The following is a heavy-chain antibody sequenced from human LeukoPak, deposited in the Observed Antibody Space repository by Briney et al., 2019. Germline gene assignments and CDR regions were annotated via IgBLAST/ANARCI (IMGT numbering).Heavy chain of an antibody. CDR1: GGTFSSYA. CDR2: ISSSSSTI. V-gene: IGHV3-48*01. J-gene: IGHJ3*01. Sequence: SCKASGGTFSSYAISWVRQAPGKGLEWVSYISSSSSTIYYADSVKGRIAISRDNSKTTLYVQMDSLTTDDTAVYYCAKARGSGFQRGDAVDVWGQGTRVIVSS. CDR3: AKARGSGFQRGDAVDV. D-gene: IGHD6-19*01.